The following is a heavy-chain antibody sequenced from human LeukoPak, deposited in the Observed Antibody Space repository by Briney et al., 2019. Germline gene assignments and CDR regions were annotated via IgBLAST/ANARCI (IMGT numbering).Heavy chain of an antibody. CDR2: MYYSGST. CDR3: ARGDGYNEGYFDY. V-gene: IGHV4-59*08. D-gene: IGHD5-24*01. CDR1: GASISSYY. Sequence: SETLSLTCTVSGASISSYYWSWLRQPPGKGLEWIAFMYYSGSTNYNPSLKSRVTISLDTSKNQFSLKLSSVTAADTAVYYCARGDGYNEGYFDYWGQGTLVTVSS. J-gene: IGHJ4*02.